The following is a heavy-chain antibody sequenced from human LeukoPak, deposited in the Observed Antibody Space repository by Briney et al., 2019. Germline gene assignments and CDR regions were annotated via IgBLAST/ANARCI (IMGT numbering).Heavy chain of an antibody. CDR2: ISSSGSTI. CDR1: GFTFSSYE. CDR3: ARTSCSSGWYRH. V-gene: IGHV3-48*03. Sequence: GGSLRLSCAASGFTFSSYEMNWVRQAPGKGLEWVSYISSSGSTIYYADSVKGRFTISRDNAKNSLYLQMNSLRAEDTAVYYCARTSCSSGWYRHWGQGTLVTVSS. D-gene: IGHD6-19*01. J-gene: IGHJ4*02.